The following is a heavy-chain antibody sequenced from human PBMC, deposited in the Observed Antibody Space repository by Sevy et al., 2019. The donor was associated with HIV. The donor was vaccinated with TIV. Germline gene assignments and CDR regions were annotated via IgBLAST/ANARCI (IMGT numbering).Heavy chain of an antibody. D-gene: IGHD4-17*01. J-gene: IGHJ6*02. CDR3: ARHHASYGVTGYYYYYGLDV. CDR1: GYTFTSYW. V-gene: IGHV5-51*01. Sequence: GESLKISCKGSGYTFTSYWIGWVRQMPGIGLEWMGIIYPDDSDTRYSPSFQGQVTISADKSISTAYLPWSSLKASDTAMYYCARHHASYGVTGYYYYYGLDVWGQGTTVTVSS. CDR2: IYPDDSDT.